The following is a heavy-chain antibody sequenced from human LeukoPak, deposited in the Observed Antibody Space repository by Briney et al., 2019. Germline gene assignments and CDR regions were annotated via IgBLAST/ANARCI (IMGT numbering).Heavy chain of an antibody. CDR3: ASSPEGGSEPLDY. D-gene: IGHD1-14*01. CDR1: GGSISSSNW. J-gene: IGHJ4*02. CDR2: IYHSGST. V-gene: IGHV4-4*02. Sequence: SETLSLTCAVSGGSISSSNWWSWVRQPPGKGLEWIGEIYHSGSTNYNPSLKSRVTISVDKSKNQFSLKLSSVTAADTAVYYCASSPEGGSEPLDYWGQGTLVTVSS.